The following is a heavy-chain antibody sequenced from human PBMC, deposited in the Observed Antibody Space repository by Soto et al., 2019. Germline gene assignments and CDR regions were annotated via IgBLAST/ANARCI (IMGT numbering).Heavy chain of an antibody. Sequence: PGGSLRLSCAASGFTFSSYSMNWVRQAPGKGLQWISYISSSSNTIYYADSVKGRFTISRDYAKSTLYLQMNSLRAEDTALYYCAKGRSYYYYYGVDVWGQGTTVTVSS. V-gene: IGHV3-48*01. J-gene: IGHJ6*02. CDR1: GFTFSSYS. CDR2: ISSSSNTI. CDR3: AKGRSYYYYYGVDV.